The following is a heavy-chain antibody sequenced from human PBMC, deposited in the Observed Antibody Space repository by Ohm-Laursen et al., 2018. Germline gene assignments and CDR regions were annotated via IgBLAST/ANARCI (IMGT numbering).Heavy chain of an antibody. J-gene: IGHJ4*02. D-gene: IGHD4-17*01. Sequence: SLRLSCSASGFTFINYAMNWVRQAPGKGLEWVSAIGGSGDSTFYADSVKGRFTISRDNSKNTLYLQMNSLRAEGTAVYYCAKAGEDGDFGAYWGQGTLVSVSS. CDR2: IGGSGDST. CDR1: GFTFINYA. CDR3: AKAGEDGDFGAY. V-gene: IGHV3-23*01.